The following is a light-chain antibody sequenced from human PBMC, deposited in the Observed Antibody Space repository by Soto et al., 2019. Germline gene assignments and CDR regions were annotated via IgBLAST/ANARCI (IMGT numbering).Light chain of an antibody. J-gene: IGLJ1*01. V-gene: IGLV1-51*01. CDR3: GSWDSSLSAYV. CDR1: SSNIGGNS. Sequence: QSALTQPPSVSAAPGQRVTISCSGSSSNIGGNSVSWYQQLPGTAPKLLIYDDDKRTSGIPDRFSGSKSGTSATLGITGFQTGDEADHYCGSWDSSLSAYVFGTGTKVTVL. CDR2: DDD.